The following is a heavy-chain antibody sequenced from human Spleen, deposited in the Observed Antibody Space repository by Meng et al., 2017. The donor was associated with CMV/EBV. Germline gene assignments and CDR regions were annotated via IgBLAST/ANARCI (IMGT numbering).Heavy chain of an antibody. CDR2: IGTTSTYI. D-gene: IGHD5-24*01. J-gene: IGHJ4*02. CDR1: GFTFSTYS. CDR3: ARREMATIRNFDY. Sequence: AASGFTFSTYSMNWVRQAPGKGLEWVSSIGTTSTYIYYADSVKGRFTISRDNAKNSLFLQMNSLRAEDTAVYYCARREMATIRNFDYWGQGTLVTVSS. V-gene: IGHV3-21*01.